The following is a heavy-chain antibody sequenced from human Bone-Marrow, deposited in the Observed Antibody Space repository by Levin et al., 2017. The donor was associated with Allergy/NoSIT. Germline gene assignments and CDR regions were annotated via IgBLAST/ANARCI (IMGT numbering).Heavy chain of an antibody. J-gene: IGHJ4*02. CDR2: LNPNSANT. CDR1: GYAFTTYD. Sequence: ASVKVSCKASGYAFTTYDINWVRQAPGQGLEWVGWLNPNSANTAFAQKFQGRVTMTRNTSISTAYMELSSLRSEDTALYYCARGRGSSNGWYYGGLDSWGQGTRVTVSS. V-gene: IGHV1-8*01. D-gene: IGHD6-19*01. CDR3: ARGRGSSNGWYYGGLDS.